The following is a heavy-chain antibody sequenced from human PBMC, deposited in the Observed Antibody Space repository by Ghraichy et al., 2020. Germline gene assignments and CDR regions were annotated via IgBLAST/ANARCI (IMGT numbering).Heavy chain of an antibody. V-gene: IGHV1-8*01. CDR1: GYTFTSYD. J-gene: IGHJ6*02. Sequence: ASVKVSCKASGYTFTSYDINWVRQATGQGLEWMGWMNPNSGNTGYAQKFQGRVTMTRNTSISTAYMELSSLRSEDTAVYYCARGSMRITIFGVVIIGNYYYYGMDVWGQGTTVTVSS. D-gene: IGHD3-3*01. CDR3: ARGSMRITIFGVVIIGNYYYYGMDV. CDR2: MNPNSGNT.